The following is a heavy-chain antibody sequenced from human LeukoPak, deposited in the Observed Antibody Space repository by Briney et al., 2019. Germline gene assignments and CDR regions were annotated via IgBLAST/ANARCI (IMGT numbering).Heavy chain of an antibody. V-gene: IGHV1-18*01. J-gene: IGHJ4*02. Sequence: ASVKVSCKASGYTFTSYGISWVRQAPGQGLEWMGWISAYNGNTNYAQKFQGRVTMTEDTSTDTAYMELSSLRSEDTAVYYCAAAPGIAAAGIIGFDYWGQGTPVTVSS. D-gene: IGHD6-13*01. CDR3: AAAPGIAAAGIIGFDY. CDR1: GYTFTSYG. CDR2: ISAYNGNT.